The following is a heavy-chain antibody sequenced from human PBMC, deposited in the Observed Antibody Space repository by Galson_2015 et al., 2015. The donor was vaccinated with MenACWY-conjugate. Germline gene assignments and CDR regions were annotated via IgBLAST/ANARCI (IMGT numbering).Heavy chain of an antibody. CDR2: ITGSGGTT. V-gene: IGHV3-23*01. CDR1: GFTFTTYA. D-gene: IGHD5-12*01. CDR3: ARATLGWLRNPLY. J-gene: IGHJ4*02. Sequence: SLRLSCAASGFTFTTYAMSWVRQAPGKGLEWVSAITGSGGTTYYADSVKGRFTISRDSSKNTLNLQMNSLRAEDTALYYCARATLGWLRNPLYWGQGTLVTVSS.